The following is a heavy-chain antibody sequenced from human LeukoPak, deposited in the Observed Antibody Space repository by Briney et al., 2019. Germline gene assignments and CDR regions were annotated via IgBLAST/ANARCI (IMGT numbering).Heavy chain of an antibody. D-gene: IGHD1-7*01. CDR1: GFTFSSAW. CDR2: IKSKTDGGTT. J-gene: IGHJ5*02. CDR3: TTEGLDWNYPPFDP. Sequence: GGSLRLSCAASGFTFSSAWMSWVRQAPGKGLEWVGRIKSKTDGGTTDYAAPVKGRFTISRDDSKNTLYLQMNSLKTEDTAVYYCTTEGLDWNYPPFDPWGQGTLVTVSS. V-gene: IGHV3-15*01.